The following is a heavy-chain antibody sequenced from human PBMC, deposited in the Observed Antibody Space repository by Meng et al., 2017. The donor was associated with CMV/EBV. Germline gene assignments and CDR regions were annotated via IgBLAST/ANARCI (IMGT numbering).Heavy chain of an antibody. CDR1: GFTFSSYE. V-gene: IGHV3-48*03. CDR2: ISSSGSTI. Sequence: GESLKISCAASGFTFSSYEMNWVRQAPGKGLEWVSYISSSGSTIYYADSVKGRFTISRDNAKNSLYLQMNSLRAEDTAVYYCARDRMVAAHPRYYYGMDVWGQGTTVTVSS. D-gene: IGHD6-6*01. J-gene: IGHJ6*02. CDR3: ARDRMVAAHPRYYYGMDV.